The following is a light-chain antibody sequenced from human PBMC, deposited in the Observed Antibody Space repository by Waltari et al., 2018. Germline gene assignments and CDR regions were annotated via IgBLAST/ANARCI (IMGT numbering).Light chain of an antibody. J-gene: IGLJ3*02. CDR2: EVN. CDR1: SSAVGSYNL. Sequence: QSALTQPASASGSPGQSITTSCTGTSSAVGSYNLFSWSQQYPGKAPKLMIYEVNKRPSGVSHRFSGSKSGNTASLTISGLQAEDEADYYCCSYAGGSTPWVFGGGTKLTVL. V-gene: IGLV2-23*02. CDR3: CSYAGGSTPWV.